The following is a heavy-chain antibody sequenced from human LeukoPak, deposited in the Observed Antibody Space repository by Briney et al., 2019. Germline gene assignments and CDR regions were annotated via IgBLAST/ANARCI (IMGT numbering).Heavy chain of an antibody. CDR2: LVYDERN. V-gene: IGHV3-33*01. CDR3: AREMVAVAGTFDY. Sequence: PGGSLRLSCAASGFPFSSYGMHWVRQAPGKGLEWVARLVYDERNDYANSVKGRFTISRDNSKNTLYLQMDNLRVDDTAVYHCAREMVAVAGTFDYWGQGTLVTVSS. CDR1: GFPFSSYG. D-gene: IGHD6-19*01. J-gene: IGHJ4*02.